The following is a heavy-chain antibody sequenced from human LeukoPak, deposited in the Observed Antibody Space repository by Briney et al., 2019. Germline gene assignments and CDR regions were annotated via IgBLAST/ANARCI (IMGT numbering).Heavy chain of an antibody. Sequence: SETLSLTCSVSGASISSYYWSWIRQTPGKGLEWIGYIYYSGNTNYNPSLKSRVTISGDTSKNQFSLKLSSVTAADTAVYYCARGGMGARLCAFDIWGQGTMVTASS. CDR1: GASISSYY. D-gene: IGHD1-26*01. V-gene: IGHV4-59*01. J-gene: IGHJ3*02. CDR3: ARGGMGARLCAFDI. CDR2: IYYSGNT.